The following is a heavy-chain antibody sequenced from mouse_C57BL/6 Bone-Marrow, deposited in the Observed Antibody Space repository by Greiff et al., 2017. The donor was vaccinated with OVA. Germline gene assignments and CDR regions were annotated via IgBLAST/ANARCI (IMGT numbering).Heavy chain of an antibody. Sequence: VKLMESGAELVRPGASVTLSCKASGYTFTDYEMHWVKQTPVHGLEWIGAIDPETGGTAYNQKFKGKAILTADKSSSTAYMELRSLTSEDSAVYYCGTTVVARYFDVWGTGTTVTVSS. CDR3: GTTVVARYFDV. V-gene: IGHV1-15*01. D-gene: IGHD1-1*01. CDR1: GYTFTDYE. CDR2: IDPETGGT. J-gene: IGHJ1*03.